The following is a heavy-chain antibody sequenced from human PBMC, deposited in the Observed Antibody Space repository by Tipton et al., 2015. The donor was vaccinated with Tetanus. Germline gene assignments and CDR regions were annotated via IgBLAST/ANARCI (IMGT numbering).Heavy chain of an antibody. CDR2: FTAGGNT. Sequence: SLRLSCTASGFTFSSSSMSWVRQAPGKGLEWVSVFTAGGNTYYADSVKGRFTISRDNSNNTLNLQMNSLRAGDTAVYYCAKLTSSWGQGTLVTVSS. CDR1: GFTFSSSS. J-gene: IGHJ4*02. V-gene: IGHV3-23*01. CDR3: AKLTSS.